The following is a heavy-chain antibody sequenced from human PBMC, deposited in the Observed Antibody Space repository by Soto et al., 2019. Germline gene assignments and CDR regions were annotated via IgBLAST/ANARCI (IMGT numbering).Heavy chain of an antibody. CDR2: ISATGGST. Sequence: GGSLRLSCAASGFTFNNDAMNWVRQAPGKGLEWVATISATGGSTYYADSVKGRFTIPRDNSKNTLYLQMNGLRVEDTAVYYCAKDRIAGNFDYWGQGTQVTVSS. V-gene: IGHV3-23*01. J-gene: IGHJ4*02. CDR3: AKDRIAGNFDY. CDR1: GFTFNNDA.